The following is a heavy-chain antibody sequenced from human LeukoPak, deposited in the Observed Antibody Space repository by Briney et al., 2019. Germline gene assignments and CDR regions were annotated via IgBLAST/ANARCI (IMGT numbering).Heavy chain of an antibody. V-gene: IGHV1-18*01. CDR1: GYTFTSYG. Sequence: ASVKVSCKASGYTFTSYGISWVRQAPGQGLEWMGWISAYNGNTNYAQKLQGRVTMTTDTSTSTAYMELRSLRSDDTAVYFCAREMVNCDGDCPNDSWGQGTLVTVSS. J-gene: IGHJ4*02. CDR3: AREMVNCDGDCPNDS. D-gene: IGHD2-21*02. CDR2: ISAYNGNT.